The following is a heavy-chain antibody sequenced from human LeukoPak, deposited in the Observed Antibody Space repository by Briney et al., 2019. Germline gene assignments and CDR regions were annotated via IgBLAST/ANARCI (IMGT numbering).Heavy chain of an antibody. J-gene: IGHJ4*02. V-gene: IGHV5-51*01. Sequence: GESLKISCKGSGYSFTSYWIGWVRQMPGKGLEWMGIIYPGDSDTRYSPSFQGQVTISADKSISTAYLQWSSLKASDTAMYYCARQAVAGKYSRHCFDYWGQGTLVTVSS. D-gene: IGHD6-19*01. CDR1: GYSFTSYW. CDR3: ARQAVAGKYSRHCFDY. CDR2: IYPGDSDT.